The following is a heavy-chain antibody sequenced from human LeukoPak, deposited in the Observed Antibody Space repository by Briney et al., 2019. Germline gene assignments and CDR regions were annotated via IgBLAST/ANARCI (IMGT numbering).Heavy chain of an antibody. J-gene: IGHJ5*02. Sequence: GASVKVSCKASGYTFTGYYMHWVRQAPGQGLEWMGWINPNSGGTNYAQKFQGRVTMTRDTSISTAYMELSRLRSDDTAVYYCARLGYCSSTSCPPKGWFDPWGQGTLVTVSS. CDR3: ARLGYCSSTSCPPKGWFDP. V-gene: IGHV1-2*02. CDR1: GYTFTGYY. D-gene: IGHD2-2*01. CDR2: INPNSGGT.